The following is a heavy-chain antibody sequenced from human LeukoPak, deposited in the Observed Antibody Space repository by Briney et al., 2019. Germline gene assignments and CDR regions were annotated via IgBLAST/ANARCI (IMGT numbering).Heavy chain of an antibody. CDR1: GGSISSGDYY. D-gene: IGHD3-3*01. V-gene: IGHV4-30-4*08. CDR2: IYYSGST. Sequence: SQTLSLTCTVSGGSISSGDYYWSWIRQPPGKGLEWIGYIYYSGSTYYNPSLKSRVTISVDTSKNQFSLKLSSVTAADTAVYYCARIRRGFWSGLDYWGQGTLVTVSS. CDR3: ARIRRGFWSGLDY. J-gene: IGHJ4*02.